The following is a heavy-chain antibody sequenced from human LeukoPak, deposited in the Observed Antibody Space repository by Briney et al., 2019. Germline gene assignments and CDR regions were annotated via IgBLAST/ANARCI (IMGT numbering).Heavy chain of an antibody. J-gene: IGHJ4*02. CDR2: IYYSGST. V-gene: IGHV4-34*09. D-gene: IGHD2-2*01. Sequence: SETLSLTCAVYGGSFSGYYWSWIRQPPGKGLEWIGYIYYSGSTYYNPSLKSRVTISVDTSKNQFSLKLSSVTAADPAVYYCARARTDVVVPAALDYWGQGTLVTVSS. CDR1: GGSFSGYY. CDR3: ARARTDVVVPAALDY.